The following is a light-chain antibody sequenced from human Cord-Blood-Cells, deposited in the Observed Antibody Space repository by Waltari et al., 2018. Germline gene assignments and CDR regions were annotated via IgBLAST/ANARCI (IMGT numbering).Light chain of an antibody. Sequence: SYELTQPPSVSVSPGQTASITCSGDKLGDKYACWYQQKPGQSPVLVIYQESRRPSGIPGRFAGSNSGNTATLTIGGTQAMDEADYYCQAWDSSTASWVFGGGTKLTVL. V-gene: IGLV3-1*01. CDR2: QES. J-gene: IGLJ3*02. CDR1: KLGDKY. CDR3: QAWDSSTASWV.